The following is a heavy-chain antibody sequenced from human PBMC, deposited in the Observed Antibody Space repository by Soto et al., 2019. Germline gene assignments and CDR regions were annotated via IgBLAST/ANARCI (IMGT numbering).Heavy chain of an antibody. CDR3: AKDRRVRGVILPIFDY. V-gene: IGHV3-23*01. Sequence: GGSLRLSCAASGFTFSNYAVTWVRQAPGKGLEWVSTISGSGGSTYYADSVKGRFTISRDNSKNTLYLQMNSLRAEDTAVYYCAKDRRVRGVILPIFDYWGQGTLVTVSS. CDR2: ISGSGGST. CDR1: GFTFSNYA. J-gene: IGHJ4*02. D-gene: IGHD3-10*01.